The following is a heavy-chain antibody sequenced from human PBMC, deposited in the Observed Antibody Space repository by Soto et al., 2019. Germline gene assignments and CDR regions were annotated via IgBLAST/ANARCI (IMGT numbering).Heavy chain of an antibody. V-gene: IGHV6-1*01. D-gene: IGHD3-10*01. J-gene: IGHJ3*01. CDR3: ARGNALDV. Sequence: SQTLSLTCAISGDSVSSDITSWNWIRQSPSRGLEWLGRTYYRSKWPHDYAASVKSRITINPDTSKNQFSLELNSMTPEDTAVYYCARGNALDVWGQGTVVTVSS. CDR1: GDSVSSDITS. CDR2: TYYRSKWPH.